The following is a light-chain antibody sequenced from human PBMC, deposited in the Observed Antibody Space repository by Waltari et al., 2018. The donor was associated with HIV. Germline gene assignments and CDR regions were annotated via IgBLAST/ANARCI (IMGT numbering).Light chain of an antibody. CDR1: NTDVGNYDY. V-gene: IGLV2-14*03. Sequence: QSALIQPASVSGSPGQSIAVSCTGTNTDVGNYDYVSWYQHHPGEVPKLLIYDVDKRPSGVSSHFSGSKSGNTASLTISGLQADDEADYYCSSRTTRDSFVFGTGTRVTVL. J-gene: IGLJ1*01. CDR2: DVD. CDR3: SSRTTRDSFV.